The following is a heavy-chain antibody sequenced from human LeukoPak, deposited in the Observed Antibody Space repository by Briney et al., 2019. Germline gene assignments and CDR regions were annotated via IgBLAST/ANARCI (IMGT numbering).Heavy chain of an antibody. V-gene: IGHV3-21*01. CDR1: GFTFSIYS. D-gene: IGHD4-23*01. CDR3: ARQNYGGNSVSDY. CDR2: ISSSSNYI. Sequence: GGSLRLSCAASGFTFSIYSVNWVRQAPGKGLEWVSSISSSSNYIYYADSVKGRFTISRDNAKNSLYLQMNSPRAEDTAVYCARQNYGGNSVSDYWGQGTLVTVSS. J-gene: IGHJ4*02.